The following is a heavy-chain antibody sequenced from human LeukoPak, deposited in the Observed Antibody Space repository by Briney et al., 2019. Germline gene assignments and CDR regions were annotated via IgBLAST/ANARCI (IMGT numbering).Heavy chain of an antibody. CDR1: GGSISSSSYY. Sequence: SETLSLTCTVSGGSISSSSYYWGWIRQPPGKGLEWIGSIYYSGSTYYNPSLKSRVTISVDTSKNQFSLKLSSVTAADTAVYYCARHYYGSGTFDLWGRGTLVTVSS. J-gene: IGHJ2*01. CDR3: ARHYYGSGTFDL. V-gene: IGHV4-39*01. CDR2: IYYSGST. D-gene: IGHD3-10*01.